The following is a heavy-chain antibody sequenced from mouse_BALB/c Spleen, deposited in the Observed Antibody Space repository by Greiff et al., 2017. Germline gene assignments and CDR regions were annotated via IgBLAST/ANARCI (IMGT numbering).Heavy chain of an antibody. CDR2: INSNGGST. V-gene: IGHV5-6-3*01. CDR1: GFTFSSYG. D-gene: IGHD1-1*01. Sequence: DVKLVESGGGLVQPGGSLKLSCAASGFTFSSYGMSWVRQTPDKRLELVATINSNGGSTYYPDSVKGRFTISRDNAKNTLYLQMSSLKSEDTAMYYCARRGLLRYYAMDYWGQGTSVTVSS. CDR3: ARRGLLRYYAMDY. J-gene: IGHJ4*01.